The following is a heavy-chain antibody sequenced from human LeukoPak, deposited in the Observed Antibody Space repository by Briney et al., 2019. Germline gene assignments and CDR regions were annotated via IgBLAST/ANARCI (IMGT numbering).Heavy chain of an antibody. CDR2: INWNGGST. CDR3: ARDKWEPRYAFDI. D-gene: IGHD1-26*01. J-gene: IGHJ3*02. Sequence: PGGSLRLSCAASGFTFSSYGMSWVRQAPGKGLEWVSGINWNGGSTGYADSVKGRFTISRDNAKNFFYLQMNSLRAEDTALYFCARDKWEPRYAFDIWGQGTMVTVSS. V-gene: IGHV3-20*04. CDR1: GFTFSSYG.